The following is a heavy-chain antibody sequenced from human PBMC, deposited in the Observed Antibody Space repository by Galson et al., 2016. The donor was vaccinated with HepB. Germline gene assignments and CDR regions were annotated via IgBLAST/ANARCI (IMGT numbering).Heavy chain of an antibody. D-gene: IGHD4-11*01. CDR1: GFSFSIYA. V-gene: IGHV3-23*01. Sequence: SLRLSCAASGFSFSIYAMSWVRQAPGKGLEWVSTISAVDHVAFYADSVKGRFTVSRDDSKNTLFLEMNSLRAEDAAIYYCARKISEAVTTVWYFDLWGRGTLVTVSS. CDR3: ARKISEAVTTVWYFDL. CDR2: ISAVDHVA. J-gene: IGHJ2*01.